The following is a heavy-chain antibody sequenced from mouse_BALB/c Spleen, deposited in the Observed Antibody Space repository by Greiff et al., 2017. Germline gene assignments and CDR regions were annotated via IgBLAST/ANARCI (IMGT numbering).Heavy chain of an antibody. J-gene: IGHJ4*01. D-gene: IGHD1-1*01. V-gene: IGHV5-17*02. CDR1: GFTFSSFG. CDR2: ISSGSSTI. CDR3: ARSYGSSPYYYAMDY. Sequence: DVMLVESGGGLVQPGGSRKLSCAASGFTFSSFGMHWVRQAPEKGLEWVAYISSGSSTIYYADTVKGRFTISRDNPKNTLFLQMTSLRSEDTAMYYCARSYGSSPYYYAMDYWGQGTSVTVSS.